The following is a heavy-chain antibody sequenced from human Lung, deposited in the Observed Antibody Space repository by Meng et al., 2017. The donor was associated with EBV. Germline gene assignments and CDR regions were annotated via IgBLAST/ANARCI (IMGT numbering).Heavy chain of an antibody. D-gene: IGHD5-12*01. Sequence: QGRLQESGPGLVKPSGTLSLSCAVSGASISNNNWWSWVRQPPGKGLEWIGEISHSGTTNYTPSLKSRVTISVDKSKNQFSLKLTSVTAADTAVYYCARIEGYDRLYYFGQWGRGTLVTVSS. V-gene: IGHV4-4*02. CDR3: ARIEGYDRLYYFGQ. J-gene: IGHJ4*02. CDR1: GASISNNNW. CDR2: ISHSGTT.